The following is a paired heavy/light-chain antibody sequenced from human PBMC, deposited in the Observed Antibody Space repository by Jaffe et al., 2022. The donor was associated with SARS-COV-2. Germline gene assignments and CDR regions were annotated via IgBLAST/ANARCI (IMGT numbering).Light chain of an antibody. CDR2: DAS. CDR1: QGISSA. V-gene: IGKV1D-13*01. CDR3: QQFNNYPHSIT. Sequence: AIQLTQSPSSLSASVGDRVTITCRASQGISSALAWYQQKPGKAPKLLIYDASSLESGVPSRFSGSGSGTDFTLTISSLQPEDFATYYCQQFNNYPHSITFGQGTRLEIK. J-gene: IGKJ5*01.
Heavy chain of an antibody. V-gene: IGHV3-21*01. D-gene: IGHD4-17*01. CDR3: ARDTYGDHAYFDY. Sequence: EVQLVESGGGLVKPGGSLRLSCAASGFTFSSYSMNWVRQAPGKGLEWVSSISSSSSYIYYADSVKGRFTISRDNAKNSLYLQMNSLRAEDTAVYYCARDTYGDHAYFDYWGQGTLVTVSS. CDR2: ISSSSSYI. CDR1: GFTFSSYS. J-gene: IGHJ4*02.